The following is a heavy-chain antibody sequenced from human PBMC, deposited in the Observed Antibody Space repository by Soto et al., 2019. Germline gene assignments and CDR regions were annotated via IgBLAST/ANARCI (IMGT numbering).Heavy chain of an antibody. CDR3: ARAPAERLGGVVTDAFDI. CDR2: IYYSGST. Sequence: QVQLQESGPGLVKPSETLSLTCTVSGDSISSYYWSWIRQPPGKGLEWIGYIYYSGSTNYNPSLKSRVTISVDTSKNQFSLKLSSVTAADTAVYYCARAPAERLGGVVTDAFDIWGQGTMVTVSS. D-gene: IGHD2-2*01. CDR1: GDSISSYY. V-gene: IGHV4-59*01. J-gene: IGHJ3*02.